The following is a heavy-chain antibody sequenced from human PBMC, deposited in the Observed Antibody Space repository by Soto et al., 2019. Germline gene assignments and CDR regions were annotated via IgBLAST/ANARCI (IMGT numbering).Heavy chain of an antibody. Sequence: QAHLEQSGAELKRPGASVKVSCKASGYTFSDFDINWLRQASGQGPEWMGWMNAKSGDTFFPQRFQGKFNITWDTSLSTAYMEVGSLTSDDTAIYYCARGNPVNYAGFDVWGQGTTVAVSS. J-gene: IGHJ6*02. V-gene: IGHV1-8*01. CDR3: ARGNPVNYAGFDV. CDR1: GYTFSDFD. D-gene: IGHD3-16*01. CDR2: MNAKSGDT.